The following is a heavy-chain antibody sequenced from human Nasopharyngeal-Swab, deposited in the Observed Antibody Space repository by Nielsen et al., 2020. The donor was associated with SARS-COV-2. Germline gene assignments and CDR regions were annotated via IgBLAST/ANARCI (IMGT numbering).Heavy chain of an antibody. CDR1: GGSVSSYY. CDR3: ARMPSSPYYYYYCGMDV. J-gene: IGHJ6*02. CDR2: IYYSGST. V-gene: IGHV4-59*08. Sequence: SETLSLTCSVSGGSVSSYYWSWIRQPQGKGLEWIGYIYYSGSTNYNHSLKSRVTISVDTSENLFSLKLSSVTAADTAVYYCARMPSSPYYYYYCGMDVWGQGTTVTVSS. D-gene: IGHD2-15*01.